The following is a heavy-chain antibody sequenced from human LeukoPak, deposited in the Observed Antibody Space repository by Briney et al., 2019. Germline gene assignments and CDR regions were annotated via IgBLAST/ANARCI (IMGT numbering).Heavy chain of an antibody. CDR1: RFTFRNFE. V-gene: IGHV3-48*03. Sequence: GGSLRLSCAASRFTFRNFEMNWVRQAPGKGLEWLSYISHSGRTIYHADSVKGRFTISRDNTKNSPYLQMNNLRAEDTALYYCVRGFSMGYQDVFDMWGQGTMVTVSS. D-gene: IGHD2-2*01. CDR3: VRGFSMGYQDVFDM. CDR2: ISHSGRTI. J-gene: IGHJ3*02.